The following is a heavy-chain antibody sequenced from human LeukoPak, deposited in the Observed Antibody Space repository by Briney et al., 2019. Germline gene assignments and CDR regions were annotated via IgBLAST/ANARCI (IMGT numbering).Heavy chain of an antibody. V-gene: IGHV4-59*01. CDR2: FHNSRTT. CDR1: GGSISGYS. D-gene: IGHD3-10*01. CDR3: ARGHLGLSP. J-gene: IGHJ4*02. Sequence: SETLSLTCTVSGGSISGYSWTWIRQPPGQGLEWIGYFHNSRTTSYNPSLTGRVIISVDTAMDQISLKLNSVTAADTAVYYCARGHLGLSPRGPGTLVTASS.